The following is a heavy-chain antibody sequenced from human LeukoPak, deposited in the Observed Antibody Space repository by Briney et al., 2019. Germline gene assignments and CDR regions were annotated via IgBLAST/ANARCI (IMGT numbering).Heavy chain of an antibody. V-gene: IGHV3-7*03. D-gene: IGHD2-21*02. CDR3: AKVGYCGGDCYPDYFDY. Sequence: PGGSLRLSCAASGFTFSSYWMSWVRQAPGKGLEWVANIKQDGSEKYYVDSVKGRFTISRDNAKNSLYLQMNSLRAEDTAVYYCAKVGYCGGDCYPDYFDYWGQGTLVTVSS. J-gene: IGHJ4*02. CDR1: GFTFSSYW. CDR2: IKQDGSEK.